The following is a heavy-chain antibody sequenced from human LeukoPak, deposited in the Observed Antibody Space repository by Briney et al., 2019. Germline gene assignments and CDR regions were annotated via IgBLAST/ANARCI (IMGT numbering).Heavy chain of an antibody. V-gene: IGHV5-51*01. CDR1: GCSFTSYW. Sequence: GADPQISSKGSGCSFTSYWSGWGRQMPGKGVEGMGIIYHGGCDTRYSPSFKGQVTISADKSSSNAYLEWSNVEASDTAMYYCSRLRYYYSSGYFFVLGYFDYWGQGTLVTVSS. D-gene: IGHD3-22*01. J-gene: IGHJ4*02. CDR3: SRLRYYYSSGYFFVLGYFDY. CDR2: IYHGGCDT.